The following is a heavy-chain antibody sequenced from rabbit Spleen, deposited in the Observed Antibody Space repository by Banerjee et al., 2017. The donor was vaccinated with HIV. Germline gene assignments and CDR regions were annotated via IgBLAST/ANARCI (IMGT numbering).Heavy chain of an antibody. Sequence: QSLEESGGDLVKPGTSLTLTCTASGFSFSSYYYMCWVRQAPGKGLELIACIVTSSGTTYYASWAKGRFTVSKTSSTTVTLQMTSLTAADTATYFCARDTGTSFSTYGMDLWGPGTLVTVS. CDR3: ARDTGTSFSTYGMDL. V-gene: IGHV1S40*01. CDR1: GFSFSSYYY. CDR2: IVTSSGTT. J-gene: IGHJ6*01. D-gene: IGHD7-1*01.